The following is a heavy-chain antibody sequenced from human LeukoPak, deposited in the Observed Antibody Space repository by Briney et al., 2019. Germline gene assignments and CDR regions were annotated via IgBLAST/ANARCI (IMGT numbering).Heavy chain of an antibody. J-gene: IGHJ4*02. CDR1: GFTFGDYA. D-gene: IGHD4-17*01. CDR2: IRSKAYGGTT. V-gene: IGHV3-49*04. CDR3: TRGVTPVTAFDY. Sequence: PGGSLRLSCTASGFTFGDYAMSWVRQAPGKGLEWVGFIRSKAYGGTTEYAASVKGRFTISRDDPKSIAYLQMNSLKTEDTAVYYCTRGVTPVTAFDYWGQGTLVTVSS.